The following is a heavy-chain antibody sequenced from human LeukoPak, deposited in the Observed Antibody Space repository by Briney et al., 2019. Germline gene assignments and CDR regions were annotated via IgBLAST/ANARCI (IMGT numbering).Heavy chain of an antibody. J-gene: IGHJ4*02. CDR1: GGTFSSYA. CDR2: IIPIFGTA. Sequence: ASVKVSCKASGGTFSSYAISWVRQAPGQGLEWMGGIIPIFGTANYAQKFQGRVTITADKSTSTAYMELSSLRSEDTAVYYCARLGLTTMDSDYWGQGTLVTVSS. V-gene: IGHV1-69*06. CDR3: ARLGLTTMDSDY. D-gene: IGHD4-11*01.